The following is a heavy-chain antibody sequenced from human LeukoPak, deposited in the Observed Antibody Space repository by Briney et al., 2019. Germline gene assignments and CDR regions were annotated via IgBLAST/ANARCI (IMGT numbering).Heavy chain of an antibody. CDR3: ATDPPLPYYYDSSGYYRWSDP. D-gene: IGHD3-22*01. CDR1: GFTFSGYY. J-gene: IGHJ5*02. Sequence: GGSLRLSCAASGFTFSGYYMSWIRQAPGKGLEWVSYISSSGSTIYYADSVKGRFTISRDNAKNSLYLQMNSLRAEDTAVYYCATDPPLPYYYDSSGYYRWSDPWGQGTLVTVSS. CDR2: ISSSGSTI. V-gene: IGHV3-11*01.